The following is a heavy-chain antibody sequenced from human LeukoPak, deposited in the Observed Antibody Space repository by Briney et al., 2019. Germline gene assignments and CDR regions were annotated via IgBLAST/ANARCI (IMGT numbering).Heavy chain of an antibody. V-gene: IGHV3-23*01. CDR2: ISGSGGST. J-gene: IGHJ4*02. CDR1: GFTFSSYA. Sequence: GGSLRLSCAASGFTFSSYAMNWVRQAPGKGLEWVSAISGSGGSTYYADSVKGRFTISRDNSKNTLYLQMNSLRAEDTAVYYCAKDGRSIAAAGNFDYWGQGTLVTVSS. D-gene: IGHD6-13*01. CDR3: AKDGRSIAAAGNFDY.